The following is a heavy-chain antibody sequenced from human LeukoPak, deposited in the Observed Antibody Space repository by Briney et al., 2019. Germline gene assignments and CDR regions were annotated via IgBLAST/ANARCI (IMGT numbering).Heavy chain of an antibody. Sequence: SETLSLTCTVSGGSISSYYWSWIRQPPGKGLEWIGYICYSGSTNYNPSLKSRVTISVDTSKNQFSLKLSSVTAADTAVYYCAREGGGYSGYDPRDYYYYGMDVWGQGTTVTVSS. CDR1: GGSISSYY. CDR3: AREGGGYSGYDPRDYYYYGMDV. CDR2: ICYSGST. D-gene: IGHD5-12*01. V-gene: IGHV4-59*01. J-gene: IGHJ6*02.